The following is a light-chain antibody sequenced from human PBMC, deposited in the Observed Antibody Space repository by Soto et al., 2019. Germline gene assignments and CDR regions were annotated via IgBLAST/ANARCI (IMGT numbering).Light chain of an antibody. CDR1: SSDVGGYNY. CDR2: DVS. CDR3: SSYTSSSTL. V-gene: IGLV2-14*01. Sequence: QSVLTQPASVSWCRGQCITISCTGTSSDVGGYNYVSWYQQHPGKAPKLMIYDVSNRPSGVSNRFSGSKSGNTASLTISGLQAEDEADYYCSSYTSSSTLFGTGTKVTVL. J-gene: IGLJ1*01.